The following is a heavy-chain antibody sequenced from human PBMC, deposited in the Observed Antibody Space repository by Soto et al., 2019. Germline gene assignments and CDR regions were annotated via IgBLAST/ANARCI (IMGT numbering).Heavy chain of an antibody. CDR1: GGTFSSYT. CDR3: ASLGGSWPSFDY. J-gene: IGHJ4*02. CDR2: IIPILGIA. D-gene: IGHD2-15*01. V-gene: IGHV1-69*02. Sequence: ASVKVSWKASGGTFSSYTISWVRQAPGQGLEWMGRIIPILGIANYAQKFQGRVTITADKSTSTAYMELSSLRSDDTAVYYCASLGGSWPSFDYWGQGTLVTVSS.